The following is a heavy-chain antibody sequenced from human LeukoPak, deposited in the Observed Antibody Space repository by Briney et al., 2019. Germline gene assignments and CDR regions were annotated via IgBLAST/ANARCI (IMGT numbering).Heavy chain of an antibody. Sequence: GGSLRLSCAASGFTFTSYAMSWVRQAPGKGLEWVSAISGSGGSTYYADSVKGRFTISRDNSKNTLYLQMNGLRAEDTAVYYCAKRTENYGDAPGMDVWGQGTTVTVSS. CDR1: GFTFTSYA. CDR2: ISGSGGST. D-gene: IGHD4-17*01. CDR3: AKRTENYGDAPGMDV. J-gene: IGHJ6*02. V-gene: IGHV3-23*01.